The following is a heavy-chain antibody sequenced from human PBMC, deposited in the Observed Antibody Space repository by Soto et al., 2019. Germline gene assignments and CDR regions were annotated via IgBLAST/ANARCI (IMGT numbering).Heavy chain of an antibody. CDR1: GGSIGSGDYY. CDR3: AREVSPNSRGWYTVLVRWFYS. V-gene: IGHV4-31*03. Sequence: QVQLQESGPGLVKPSQTLSITCTVSGGSIGSGDYYWSWIRQHPGKGLEWIGYIYYSGDTYYNPSLQSRVTISVDTPNNQFSLKLTSVTAADTAVYYCAREVSPNSRGWYTVLVRWFYSRGQGTLVTVSS. J-gene: IGHJ5*01. D-gene: IGHD6-19*01. CDR2: IYYSGDT.